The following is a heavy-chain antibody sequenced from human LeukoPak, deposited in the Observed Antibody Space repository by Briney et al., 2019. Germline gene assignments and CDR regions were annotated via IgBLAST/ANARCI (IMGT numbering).Heavy chain of an antibody. D-gene: IGHD5-24*01. CDR1: GFTFSIYW. CDR3: ARVRRDGYIHGAFDI. V-gene: IGHV3-7*04. Sequence: GGSLRLSCAASGFTFSIYWMSWVRQAPGKGLEWVAIIKQDGSENDYTDYVKGRITISRDNAKNSLYQQMTSLRAEDTAVYYCARVRRDGYIHGAFDIWGQGTMVT. J-gene: IGHJ3*02. CDR2: IKQDGSEN.